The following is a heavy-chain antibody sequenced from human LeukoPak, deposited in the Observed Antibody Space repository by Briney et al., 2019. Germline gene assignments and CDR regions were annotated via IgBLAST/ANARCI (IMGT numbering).Heavy chain of an antibody. Sequence: ASVKVSCKASGSTFTDYYMHWVRQAPGQGLEWMGWINPNSGGTNFAQKFQGRVTMTRDTSISTAYMELNRLRSDDTAVYYCARGGGSSSWASYLDYWGQGTLVTVSS. CDR3: ARGGGSSSWASYLDY. V-gene: IGHV1-2*02. J-gene: IGHJ4*02. D-gene: IGHD6-13*01. CDR2: INPNSGGT. CDR1: GSTFTDYY.